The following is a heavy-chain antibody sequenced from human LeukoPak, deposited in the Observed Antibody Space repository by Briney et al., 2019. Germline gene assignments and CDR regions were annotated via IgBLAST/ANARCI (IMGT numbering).Heavy chain of an antibody. D-gene: IGHD1-26*01. J-gene: IGHJ4*02. CDR3: ARGATRIDY. CDR2: ISSSSTYI. V-gene: IGHV3-21*01. Sequence: GGSLRLSCAASGSTFSSYNMNWVRQAPGKGLEWVSSISSSSTYIYYADSVKGRFTISRDNAKNSLYLQMNSLRGEDTAVYYCARGATRIDYWGQGTLVTVSS. CDR1: GSTFSSYN.